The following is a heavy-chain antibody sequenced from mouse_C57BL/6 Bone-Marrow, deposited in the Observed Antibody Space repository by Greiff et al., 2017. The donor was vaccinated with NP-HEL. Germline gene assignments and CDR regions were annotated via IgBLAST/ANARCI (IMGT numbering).Heavy chain of an antibody. CDR3: ARALTYYGSSHWYFDV. CDR1: GFTFSDYY. J-gene: IGHJ1*03. CDR2: INYDGSST. D-gene: IGHD1-1*01. Sequence: DVHLVESEGGLVQPGSSMKLSCTASGFTFSDYYMAWVRQVPEKGLEWVANINYDGSSTYYLDSLKSRFIISRDNAKNILYLQMSSLKSEDTATYYCARALTYYGSSHWYFDVWGTGTTVTVSS. V-gene: IGHV5-16*01.